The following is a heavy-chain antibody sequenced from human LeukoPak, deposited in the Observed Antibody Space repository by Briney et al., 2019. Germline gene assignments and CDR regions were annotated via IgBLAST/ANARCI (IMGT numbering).Heavy chain of an antibody. CDR2: IYYSGST. J-gene: IGHJ4*02. V-gene: IGHV4-39*01. CDR3: ARRRTTVIDY. D-gene: IGHD4-11*01. Sequence: SETLSLTCTVSGGSISSSSYYWGWIRQPPGKGLEWIGSIYYSGSTYYNPSLKSRVTISVDTSKNQFSLKLSSVTAADTAVYYCARRRTTVIDYWGQGTLVTVSS. CDR1: GGSISSSSYY.